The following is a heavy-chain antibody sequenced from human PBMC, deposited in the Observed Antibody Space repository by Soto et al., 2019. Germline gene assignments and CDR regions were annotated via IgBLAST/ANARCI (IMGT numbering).Heavy chain of an antibody. D-gene: IGHD2-15*01. CDR2: IYYSGTT. J-gene: IGHJ5*02. Sequence: SETLSLTCTVSGGSISSYYWSWIRQPPGKGLEWIGYIYYSGTTNYNPSLKSRVTMSVDMSKSQFSLTLRSVTAADTAVYYCVRDIGGSGWFAPWGQGTLVTVSS. CDR1: GGSISSYY. V-gene: IGHV4-59*12. CDR3: VRDIGGSGWFAP.